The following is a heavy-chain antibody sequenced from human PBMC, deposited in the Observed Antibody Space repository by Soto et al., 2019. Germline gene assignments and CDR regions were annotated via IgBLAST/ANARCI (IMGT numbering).Heavy chain of an antibody. CDR1: GYTFTSYG. J-gene: IGHJ5*02. CDR3: ARVDRYCSSTSCYLGWFDP. CDR2: ISAYNGNT. D-gene: IGHD2-2*01. V-gene: IGHV1-18*01. Sequence: VKVSCKASGYTFTSYGISWVRQAPGQGLEWMGWISAYNGNTNYAQKLQGRVTMTTDTSTSTAYMELRSLRSDDTAVYYCARVDRYCSSTSCYLGWFDPWGQGTLVTVSS.